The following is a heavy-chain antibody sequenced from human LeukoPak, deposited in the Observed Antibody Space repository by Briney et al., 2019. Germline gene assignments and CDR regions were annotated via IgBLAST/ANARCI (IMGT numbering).Heavy chain of an antibody. D-gene: IGHD2-15*01. CDR2: IYYSGST. CDR3: ARLCLDCSGGSCYSGLYWFDP. J-gene: IGHJ5*02. CDR1: GGSISSYY. Sequence: PSETLSLTCTVSGGSISSYYWSWIRQSPGKGLEWIGYIYYSGSTNYNPSLKSRVTISVDTSKNQFSLKLSSVTAADTAVYYCARLCLDCSGGSCYSGLYWFDPWGQGTLVTVSS. V-gene: IGHV4-59*08.